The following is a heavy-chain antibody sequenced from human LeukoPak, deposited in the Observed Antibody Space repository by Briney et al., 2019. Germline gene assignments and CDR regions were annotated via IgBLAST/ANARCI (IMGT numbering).Heavy chain of an antibody. CDR3: ARHGHYYDSSGHSFAFDH. Sequence: GESLKISCKGSGDSFASYWIGWVRQLPGKGLEWMGIIYPGDADTRYSPSVQGQVTISADKSISTAYLQWSSLKASDTAMYYCARHGHYYDSSGHSFAFDHWPQGTLVRVPS. J-gene: IGHJ4*02. V-gene: IGHV5-51*01. CDR2: IYPGDADT. D-gene: IGHD3-22*01. CDR1: GDSFASYW.